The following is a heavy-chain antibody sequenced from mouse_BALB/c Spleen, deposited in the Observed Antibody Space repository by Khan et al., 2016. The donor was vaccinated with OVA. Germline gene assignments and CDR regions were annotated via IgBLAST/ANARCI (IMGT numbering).Heavy chain of an antibody. J-gene: IGHJ1*01. CDR3: ARHRFGYVDV. Sequence: QVQLKQSGPDLVAPSQSLSITCTVSGFSLTSYGVHWVRQPPGKGLEWLVVIWRDGITTYNLALKSRLSISKDNSKSQVFLKMNSLQTDDTAMYYCARHRFGYVDVWGAGTTVTVSS. CDR1: GFSLTSYG. V-gene: IGHV2-6-2*01. CDR2: IWRDGIT.